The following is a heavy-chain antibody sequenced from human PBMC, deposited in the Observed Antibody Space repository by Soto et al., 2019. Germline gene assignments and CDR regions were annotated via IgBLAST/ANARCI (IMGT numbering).Heavy chain of an antibody. CDR3: VTAWGPQGWFDP. V-gene: IGHV3-11*01. Sequence: QVQLVESGGGLVKPGGSLRLSCAASGFTFSDYYMTWIRQAPGKGLEWVSYIDGSGTIIYYADSVKGRFTISRDNAQNSPFLQMNSLRAEDTAIYYCVTAWGPQGWFDPWGQGTLVTVSS. J-gene: IGHJ5*02. CDR2: IDGSGTII. CDR1: GFTFSDYY. D-gene: IGHD3-16*01.